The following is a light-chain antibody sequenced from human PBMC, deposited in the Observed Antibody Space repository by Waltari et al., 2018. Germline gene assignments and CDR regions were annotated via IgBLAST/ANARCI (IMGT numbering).Light chain of an antibody. Sequence: QSALTQPASVSGSPGQSITISCTGTSSDLGGYDYVSWYQQHPGKAPKLLMYEVTNRPSGVSNRFSGSKSGNTASLAISGLQPEDEADYYCSSYTRRNTPSSVFGTGTQVTVL. CDR2: EVT. V-gene: IGLV2-14*01. J-gene: IGLJ1*01. CDR1: SSDLGGYDY. CDR3: SSYTRRNTPSSV.